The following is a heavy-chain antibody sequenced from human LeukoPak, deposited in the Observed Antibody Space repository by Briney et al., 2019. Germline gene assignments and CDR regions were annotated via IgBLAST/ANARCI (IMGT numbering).Heavy chain of an antibody. D-gene: IGHD1-1*01. CDR2: ISYDGSNK. CDR1: GFTFSSYG. CDR3: AKGTTDFDY. J-gene: IGHJ4*02. Sequence: GRSLRLSCAASGFTFSSYGMHWVRQAPGKGLEWVAVISYDGSNKYYADSVKGRFTISRDNSKNTLYLQMNSLRAEDTAVYYCAKGTTDFDYWGQGTLVTVSS. V-gene: IGHV3-30*18.